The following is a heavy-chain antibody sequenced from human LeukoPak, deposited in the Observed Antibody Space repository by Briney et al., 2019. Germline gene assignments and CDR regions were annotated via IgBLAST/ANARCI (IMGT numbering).Heavy chain of an antibody. CDR1: GFTFRTYA. V-gene: IGHV3-66*01. Sequence: GGSLRLSCAASGFTFRTYALNWVRQAPGKGLEWVSVIYSGGSTYYADSVKGRFTISRDNSKNTLYLQMNSLRAEDTAVYYCARAYYDILTGYDYYFDYWGQGTLVTVSS. J-gene: IGHJ4*02. CDR3: ARAYYDILTGYDYYFDY. D-gene: IGHD3-9*01. CDR2: IYSGGST.